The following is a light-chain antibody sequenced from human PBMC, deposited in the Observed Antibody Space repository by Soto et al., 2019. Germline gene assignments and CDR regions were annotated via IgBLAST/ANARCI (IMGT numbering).Light chain of an antibody. J-gene: IGKJ2*01. CDR2: RAS. Sequence: EIVLTQSPGTLSLSPGERATLSCRASQSVTSNYLACYQQKPGQAPRLLIYRASSMATGIPDMFSGSGSGTDFTLTISRLEPEDCVVYYCQQYGSSPYTFGRGTKLEIK. V-gene: IGKV3-20*01. CDR1: QSVTSNY. CDR3: QQYGSSPYT.